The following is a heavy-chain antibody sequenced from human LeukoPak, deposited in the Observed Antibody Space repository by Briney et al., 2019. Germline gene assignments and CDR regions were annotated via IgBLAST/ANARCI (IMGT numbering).Heavy chain of an antibody. CDR1: GFSFSSHG. CDR3: ARAGPSSSWHQFDY. CDR2: IIGGAGST. Sequence: GGSLRLSCAASGFSFSSHGMSWVRQAPGKGLEWVSGIIGGAGSTYYADSVKGRFTISRDNSKNTLYLQMNRLRAEDTAVYYCARAGPSSSWHQFDYWGQGTLVTVSS. J-gene: IGHJ4*02. D-gene: IGHD6-13*01. V-gene: IGHV3-23*01.